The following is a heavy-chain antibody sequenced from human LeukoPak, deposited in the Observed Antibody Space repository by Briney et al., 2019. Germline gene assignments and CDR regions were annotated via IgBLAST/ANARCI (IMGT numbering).Heavy chain of an antibody. D-gene: IGHD3-22*01. J-gene: IGHJ6*03. CDR3: ARLFSSDIYYNYFYYMDV. CDR2: IYPGDSDT. V-gene: IGHV5-51*01. CDR1: GYSFTSYW. Sequence: GESRKISCKGSGYSFTSYWIGWVRQMPGKGLEWMGIIYPGDSDTRYSPSFQGQVTISADKSISTAYLQWSSLKASDTAMYFCARLFSSDIYYNYFYYMDVWGKGTTVTISS.